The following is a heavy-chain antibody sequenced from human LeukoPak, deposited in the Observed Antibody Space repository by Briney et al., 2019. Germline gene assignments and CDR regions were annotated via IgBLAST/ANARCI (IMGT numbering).Heavy chain of an antibody. CDR2: IGVAGNT. CDR3: ARRGAGTGGDFYFDY. Sequence: GGSLRRSCAASGFSSSSYDMHWVRQATGKGLEWVSGIGVAGNTYYPGSVKGRFTISRENAKNSLYLQMNSLRAGDTAVYYCARRGAGTGGDFYFDYWGQGTLVTVSS. V-gene: IGHV3-13*04. J-gene: IGHJ4*02. D-gene: IGHD1-1*01. CDR1: GFSSSSYD.